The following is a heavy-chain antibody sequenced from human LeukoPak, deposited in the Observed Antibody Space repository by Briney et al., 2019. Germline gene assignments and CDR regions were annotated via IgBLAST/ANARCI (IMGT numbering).Heavy chain of an antibody. CDR3: AREVFGATMIDY. D-gene: IGHD1-26*01. CDR2: INPRGGST. J-gene: IGHJ4*02. V-gene: IGHV1-46*01. Sequence: ASVKVSCKASGYTFTSYYMHWVRQAPGQGPEWMGIINPRGGSTDYAQKFQDRVTMTSDTSTSTVYMELNSLRSEDTAVYYCAREVFGATMIDYWGQGTLVTVSS. CDR1: GYTFTSYY.